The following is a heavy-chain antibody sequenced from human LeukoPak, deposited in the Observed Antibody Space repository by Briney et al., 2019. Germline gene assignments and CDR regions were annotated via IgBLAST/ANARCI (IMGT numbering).Heavy chain of an antibody. Sequence: PGRSLRLSCAASGFTFDVYAMHWVRQAPGKGLEWVSGISWNSGSIGYADSVKGRFTISRDNAKNSLYLQMNSLRAEDTALYYCAKAGEAFDIWGQGTMVTVSS. V-gene: IGHV3-9*01. CDR1: GFTFDVYA. D-gene: IGHD3-16*01. CDR2: ISWNSGSI. CDR3: AKAGEAFDI. J-gene: IGHJ3*02.